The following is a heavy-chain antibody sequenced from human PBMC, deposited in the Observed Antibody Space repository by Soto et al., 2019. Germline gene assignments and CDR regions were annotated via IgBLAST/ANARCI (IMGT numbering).Heavy chain of an antibody. J-gene: IGHJ4*02. CDR1: GFTFNNYA. CDR2: IGGRGGST. V-gene: IGHV3-23*01. Sequence: PGGSRRLSCVASGFTFNNYAMNWVRQAPGKGLEWVSNIGGRGGSTFYADSMRGRFTISRGNSKNTVYLQMNNLRVDDSATYYCAKPSAYGDFAGSFDSWGQGTLVTVSS. D-gene: IGHD4-17*01. CDR3: AKPSAYGDFAGSFDS.